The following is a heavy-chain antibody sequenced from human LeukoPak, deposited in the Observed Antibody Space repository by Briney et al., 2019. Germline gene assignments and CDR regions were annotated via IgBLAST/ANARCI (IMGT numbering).Heavy chain of an antibody. D-gene: IGHD2-15*01. CDR3: AKNLYCGGGSCYPSALGMDV. V-gene: IGHV3-23*01. J-gene: IGHJ6*02. Sequence: GGSLRLSCAASGFTFSSYAMSWVRQAPGKGLEWVSGISGCGNRTYYADSVKGRFTISRDNSKNTLFLQMNSLRAEDTAVYYCAKNLYCGGGSCYPSALGMDVWGQGTTVTVSS. CDR1: GFTFSSYA. CDR2: ISGCGNRT.